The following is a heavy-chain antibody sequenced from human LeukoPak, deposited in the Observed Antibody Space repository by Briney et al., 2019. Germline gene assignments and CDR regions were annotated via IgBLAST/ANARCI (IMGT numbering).Heavy chain of an antibody. CDR3: ARAVVSSYAFDI. D-gene: IGHD2-15*01. V-gene: IGHV1-2*02. CDR1: GYTFTGYY. J-gene: IGHJ3*02. Sequence: ASVKVSCKASGYTFTGYYMHWVRQAPGQGLEWMGWINPNSGGTNYAQKFQGRVTMTRDTSISTAYMELSRLRSDDTAVYYCARAVVSSYAFDIWGQGTMVTVSS. CDR2: INPNSGGT.